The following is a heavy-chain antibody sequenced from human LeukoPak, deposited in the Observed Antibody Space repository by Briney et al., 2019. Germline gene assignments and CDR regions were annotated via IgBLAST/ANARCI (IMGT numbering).Heavy chain of an antibody. CDR3: AGGETGDSGFFDP. V-gene: IGHV1-58*02. J-gene: IGHJ5*02. CDR2: IVVGSGNT. D-gene: IGHD7-27*01. CDR1: GFTFISFV. Sequence: SVKVSCKASGFTFISFVMQWVRQARGQRLEWIGWIVVGSGNTNYAQKFQERVTITRDMSTSTAYMELSSLRSEDTAVYYCAGGETGDSGFFDPWGQGTLVTVSS.